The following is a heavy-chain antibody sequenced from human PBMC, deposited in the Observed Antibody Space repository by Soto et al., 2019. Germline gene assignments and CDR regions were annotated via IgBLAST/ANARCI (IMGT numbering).Heavy chain of an antibody. CDR2: IWDDGSNK. Sequence: QVQLVESGGGVVQPGRSLRLSCAASGFTFSSYGMHWVRQAPGKGLEWVAVIWDDGSNKNYADSVKGRFTISRDNSKNTLYLQMNSLRAEDTAVYYCAREFWSGPFDYWGQGTLVTVSS. J-gene: IGHJ4*02. CDR1: GFTFSSYG. CDR3: AREFWSGPFDY. V-gene: IGHV3-33*01. D-gene: IGHD3-3*01.